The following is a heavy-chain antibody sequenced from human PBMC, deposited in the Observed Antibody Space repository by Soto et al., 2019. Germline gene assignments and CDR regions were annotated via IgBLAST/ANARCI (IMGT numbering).Heavy chain of an antibody. CDR3: VKEGRDWNSRGSSDR. D-gene: IGHD1-1*01. CDR1: GFTFGDYA. CDR2: IRSKAYGGTT. J-gene: IGHJ3*01. V-gene: IGHV3-49*04. Sequence: GGSLRLSCTASGFTFGDYAMSWVRQAPGKGLEWVGFIRSKAYGGTTEYAASVKGRFTISRDDSNSIAYLQMNSLRAEDTAIYQCVKEGRDWNSRGSSDRWGRGTMFT.